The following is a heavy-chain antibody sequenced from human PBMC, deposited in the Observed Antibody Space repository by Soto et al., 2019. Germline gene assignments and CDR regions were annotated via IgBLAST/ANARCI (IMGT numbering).Heavy chain of an antibody. CDR3: AREREQLVWQYYFDY. CDR2: IIPIFGTA. Sequence: QVQLVQSGAEVKKPGSSVKVSCKASGGTFSSYAISWVRQAPGQGLEWMGGIIPIFGTANYAQKFQGRVTIAADESKSSAYLELSSLRSEETAVYYCAREREQLVWQYYFDYWGQGTLVTVSS. J-gene: IGHJ4*02. V-gene: IGHV1-69*12. D-gene: IGHD6-6*01. CDR1: GGTFSSYA.